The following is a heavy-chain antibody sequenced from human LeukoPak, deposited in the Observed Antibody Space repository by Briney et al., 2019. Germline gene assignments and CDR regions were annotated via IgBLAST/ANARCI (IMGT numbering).Heavy chain of an antibody. CDR1: GFTFSTYA. J-gene: IGHJ5*02. CDR3: ARCTTASSGWCNWLDP. CDR2: VKSDGGGT. Sequence: GGSLRLSCAASGFTFSTYAMSGVRQAPGKGVAWVASVKSDGGGTHYADSVKGGFTIYRENYKNKLYLQMNRLRAEDTAIYYCARCTTASSGWCNWLDPWGQGTLVTVSS. D-gene: IGHD3-22*01. V-gene: IGHV3-23*01.